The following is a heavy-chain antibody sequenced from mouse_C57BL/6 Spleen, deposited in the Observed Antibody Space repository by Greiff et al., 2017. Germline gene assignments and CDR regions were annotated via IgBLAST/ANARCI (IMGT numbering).Heavy chain of an antibody. CDR1: GFTFSSYA. V-gene: IGHV5-9-1*02. CDR3: TRDRHCYGRRYFDV. J-gene: IGHJ1*03. CDR2: ISSGGDYI. Sequence: EVKLVESGEGLVKPGGSLKLSCAASGFTFSSYAMSWVRQTPEKRLEWVAYISSGGDYIYYADTVKGRFTISRDNARNTLYLQLSSLKSEDTAMYYCTRDRHCYGRRYFDVWGTGTTVTVSS. D-gene: IGHD1-1*01.